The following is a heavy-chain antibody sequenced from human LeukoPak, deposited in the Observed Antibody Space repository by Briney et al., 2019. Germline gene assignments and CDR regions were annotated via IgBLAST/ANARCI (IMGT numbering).Heavy chain of an antibody. CDR1: GGSISSYY. Sequence: SETLSLTCTVSGGSISSYYWSRIRQPPGKGLEWIGYIYYSGSTNYNPSLKSRVTISVDTSKNQFSLKLSSVTAADTAVYYCARVGGYYYYYGMDVWGQGTTVTVSS. D-gene: IGHD4-23*01. CDR2: IYYSGST. V-gene: IGHV4-59*08. J-gene: IGHJ6*02. CDR3: ARVGGYYYYYGMDV.